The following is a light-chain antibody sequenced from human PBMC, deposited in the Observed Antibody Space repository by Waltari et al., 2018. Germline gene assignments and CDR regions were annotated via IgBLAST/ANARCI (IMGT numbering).Light chain of an antibody. CDR2: WAS. Sequence: DIVMTQSPDSLAVSLGERATINCKSSQSVLYHSNGKNYLAWYQQKPGHPPKLLIYWASTRQSGVPDRFSGSGSGTDFTLTINSLQAEDVAVYYCQQYYRSRTFGQGTKVEIK. CDR3: QQYYRSRT. V-gene: IGKV4-1*01. J-gene: IGKJ1*01. CDR1: QSVLYHSNGKNY.